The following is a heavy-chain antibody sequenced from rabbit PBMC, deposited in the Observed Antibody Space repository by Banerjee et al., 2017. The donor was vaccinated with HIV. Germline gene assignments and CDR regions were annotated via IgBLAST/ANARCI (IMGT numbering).Heavy chain of an antibody. D-gene: IGHD3-1*01. Sequence: SGGDLVKPGASLTLTCTASGFSFSSYYNMCWVRQAPGKGLESVACIITSSGSTWYASWVNGRFTISKTSSTTVTLQMTSLTAADTATYFCVRNWGLWGQGTLVTVS. CDR1: GFSFSSYYN. CDR3: VRNWGL. J-gene: IGHJ3*01. V-gene: IGHV1S40*01. CDR2: IITSSGST.